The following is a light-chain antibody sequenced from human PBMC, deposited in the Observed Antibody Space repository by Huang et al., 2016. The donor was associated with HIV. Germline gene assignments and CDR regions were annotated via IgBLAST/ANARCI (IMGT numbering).Light chain of an antibody. CDR2: ATS. J-gene: IGKJ1*01. CDR3: QQYYSFPLT. CDR1: QDINTY. V-gene: IGKV1-8*01. Sequence: AIRITQSPSSLSASTGDKVSIPCRASQDINTYLAWYQQNPGKPPSLLIYATSTLQSGVPSRFSGSGSGTDFTLTITHLQSEDFATYYCQQYYSFPLTFGQGSQVEV.